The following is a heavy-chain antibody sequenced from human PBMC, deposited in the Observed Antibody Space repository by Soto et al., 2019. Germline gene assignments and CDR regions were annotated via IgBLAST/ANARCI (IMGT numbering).Heavy chain of an antibody. CDR3: ARGPEVRRATAPSRFDP. D-gene: IGHD3-10*01. CDR1: GYTFTGYY. CDR2: INPNSGGT. J-gene: IGHJ5*02. Sequence: QVQLVQSGAEVKKPGASVKVSCKASGYTFTGYYMHWVRQAPGQGLEWMGWINPNSGGTNYAQKFQGWVTMTRDTSISTAYMELSRLGSDDTAVYYCARGPEVRRATAPSRFDPWGQGTLVTVSS. V-gene: IGHV1-2*04.